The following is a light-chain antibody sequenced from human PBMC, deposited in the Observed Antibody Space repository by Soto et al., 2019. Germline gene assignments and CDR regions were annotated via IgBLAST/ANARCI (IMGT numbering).Light chain of an antibody. V-gene: IGKV3-11*01. J-gene: IGKJ1*01. CDR1: QSVPSSY. Sequence: EIVLTQSPGTLSLSPGERATISCRASQSVPSSYLAWYQQKPGQAPRLLIYDASNRATGIPARFSGSGSGTDFTLTISSLEPEDFAVYYCQQRSNWPPWTFGQGTKVDI. CDR3: QQRSNWPPWT. CDR2: DAS.